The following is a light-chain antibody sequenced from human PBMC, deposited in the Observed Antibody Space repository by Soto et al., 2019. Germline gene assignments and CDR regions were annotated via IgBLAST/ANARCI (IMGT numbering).Light chain of an antibody. CDR3: MQTLQTLWT. CDR1: QSLLHRNGYNY. CDR2: LGS. Sequence: DIVMTQSPLSLPVTPGEPASISCRSNQSLLHRNGYNYLDWYLQKPGQSPQLLIYLGSNRASGVPDRFSGSGSGTHFTLTISRVEAEDVGVYYCMQTLQTLWTFGQGTKVDIK. V-gene: IGKV2-28*01. J-gene: IGKJ1*01.